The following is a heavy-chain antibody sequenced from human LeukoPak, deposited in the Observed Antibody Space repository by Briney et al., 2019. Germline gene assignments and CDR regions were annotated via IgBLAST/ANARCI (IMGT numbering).Heavy chain of an antibody. CDR1: GYTFTSYY. Sequence: ASVKVSCKASGYTFTSYYIHWVRQAPGQGLEWMGIINPSGGSTTYAQNFQGRVTMTRDTSTSTDYMVLSSLRSEDTAVYYCARAGYWAATGYATNWGQGTLVTVSS. V-gene: IGHV1-46*03. CDR2: INPSGGST. J-gene: IGHJ4*02. CDR3: ARAGYWAATGYATN. D-gene: IGHD6-13*01.